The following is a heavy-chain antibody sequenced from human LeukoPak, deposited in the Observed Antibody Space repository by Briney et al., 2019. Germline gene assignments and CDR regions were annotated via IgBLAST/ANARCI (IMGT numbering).Heavy chain of an antibody. CDR1: GFTVSSNY. J-gene: IGHJ4*02. V-gene: IGHV3-11*01. Sequence: GGSLRLSCAASGFTVSSNYMSWIRQAPGKGLEWISYVSSTGGDKFYADPVKGRFTISRDNARNSLYMEMNDLIAEDTAFYYCARGENGSFDHWGQGTLVIVSS. CDR3: ARGENGSFDH. CDR2: VSSTGGDK. D-gene: IGHD3-10*01.